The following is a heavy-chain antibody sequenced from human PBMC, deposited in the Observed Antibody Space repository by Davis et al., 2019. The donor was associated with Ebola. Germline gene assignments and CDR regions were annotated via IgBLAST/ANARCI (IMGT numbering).Heavy chain of an antibody. V-gene: IGHV3-11*06. CDR3: ARDPRGIAVAGKMAGEDY. CDR2: ISSSSSYI. Sequence: GESLKISCAASGFTFSDYYMSWIRQAPGKGLEWVSYISSSSSYIYYADSVKGRFTISRDNAKNSLYLQMNSLRAEDTAVYYCARDPRGIAVAGKMAGEDYWGQGTLVTVSS. CDR1: GFTFSDYY. D-gene: IGHD6-19*01. J-gene: IGHJ4*02.